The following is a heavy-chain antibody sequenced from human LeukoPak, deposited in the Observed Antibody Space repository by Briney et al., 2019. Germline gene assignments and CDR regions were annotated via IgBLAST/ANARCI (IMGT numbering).Heavy chain of an antibody. V-gene: IGHV7-4-1*02. Sequence: GASVKVSCKASGYTFSSNAINWVRQAPGQGLEWMGWIGTNTGNPTYAQGFTGQFVFSLDTSVSTAYLQISSLKAEDTAEYFCARGYDSSGYFSDWGQGTLVTVSS. CDR2: IGTNTGNP. CDR3: ARGYDSSGYFSD. CDR1: GYTFSSNA. D-gene: IGHD3-22*01. J-gene: IGHJ4*02.